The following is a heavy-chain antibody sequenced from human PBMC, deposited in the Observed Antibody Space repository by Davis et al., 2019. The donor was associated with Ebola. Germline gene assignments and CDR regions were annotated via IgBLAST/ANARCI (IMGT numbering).Heavy chain of an antibody. CDR2: TYYKSKWLN. Sequence: PSETLSLTCAISGDSVSSSGAAWIWIRQSPSRGLEWLGRTYYKSKWLNDYAVSMKSRIIINLDTSKNHFSLQLSSVTPEDTAVYYCVRGWLRGGFDVWGKGTTVIVSS. J-gene: IGHJ6*04. D-gene: IGHD6-19*01. V-gene: IGHV6-1*01. CDR1: GDSVSSSGAA. CDR3: VRGWLRGGFDV.